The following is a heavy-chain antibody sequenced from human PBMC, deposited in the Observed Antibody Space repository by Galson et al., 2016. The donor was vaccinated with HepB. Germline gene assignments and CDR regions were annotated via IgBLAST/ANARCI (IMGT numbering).Heavy chain of an antibody. CDR3: SRISRVWSQFMDV. D-gene: IGHD6-19*01. J-gene: IGHJ6*02. CDR2: ISDIGDT. Sequence: SETLSLTCTVSGASITSDYWTWIRQPPGKGLEWIAYISDIGDTNYNPSLKSRVTISLDTSKNLFSLKLNSVTGADTAVDYCSRISRVWSQFMDVWGQGPTGTVSS. CDR1: GASITSDY. V-gene: IGHV4-59*01.